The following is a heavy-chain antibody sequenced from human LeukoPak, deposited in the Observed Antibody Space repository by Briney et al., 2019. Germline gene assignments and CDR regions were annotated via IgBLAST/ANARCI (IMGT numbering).Heavy chain of an antibody. CDR3: ASQNPLTSGYTYGYSAFDI. CDR1: GGSISDYY. J-gene: IGHJ3*02. Sequence: PSETLSLTCTVSGGSISDYYWSWIRQPPGKGLEWIGYVYYSGSTSYNPSLKSRVTISLDTSKNQFSLKLSSVTAADTAVYYCASQNPLTSGYTYGYSAFDIWGQGTMVTVSS. CDR2: VYYSGST. D-gene: IGHD5-18*01. V-gene: IGHV4-59*01.